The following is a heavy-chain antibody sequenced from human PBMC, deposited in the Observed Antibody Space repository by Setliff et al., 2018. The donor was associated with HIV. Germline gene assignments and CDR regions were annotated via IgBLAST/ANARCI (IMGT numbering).Heavy chain of an antibody. CDR2: IYHSGST. Sequence: SETLSLTCTVSGGSISSFYWSWIRQPPGKGLEWIGYIYHSGSTNYNPSLKSRVTISVDTSKNQFSLKLSSVTAADTAVYYCARVVAPTKTFGGVIAPYFDYWGQGTQVTVSS. CDR3: ARVVAPTKTFGGVIAPYFDY. J-gene: IGHJ4*02. D-gene: IGHD3-16*02. V-gene: IGHV4-59*01. CDR1: GGSISSFY.